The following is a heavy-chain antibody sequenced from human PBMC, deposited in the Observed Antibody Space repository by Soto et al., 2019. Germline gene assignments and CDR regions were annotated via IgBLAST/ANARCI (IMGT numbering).Heavy chain of an antibody. J-gene: IGHJ5*02. D-gene: IGHD3-22*01. V-gene: IGHV4-39*07. CDR1: GGSISSSSHY. Sequence: SQTLSLKCSGSGGSISSSSHYWGWIRQPPGKGLEWIGSIYYSGSTYYNPSLKSRVTISVDTSKNQFSLKLSSVTAADTAVYYCARDTHDSSGYYYPWFDPWGQGTLVTVS. CDR2: IYYSGST. CDR3: ARDTHDSSGYYYPWFDP.